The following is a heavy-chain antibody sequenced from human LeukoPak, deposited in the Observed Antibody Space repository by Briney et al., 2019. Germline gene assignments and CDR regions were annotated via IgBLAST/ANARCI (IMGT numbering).Heavy chain of an antibody. CDR1: GDSITNSNYY. CDR2: IFYNGGP. V-gene: IGHV4-39*07. Sequence: PSETLSLTCTASGDSITNSNYYWGWVRQSPGRGLEWLGNIFYNGGPYYNPSFKSRVAISVDTSKNHFSLTLNAVTAADTAVYYCARDGGIMITFGGAFDYWGQGTLVTVSS. CDR3: ARDGGIMITFGGAFDY. J-gene: IGHJ4*02. D-gene: IGHD3-16*01.